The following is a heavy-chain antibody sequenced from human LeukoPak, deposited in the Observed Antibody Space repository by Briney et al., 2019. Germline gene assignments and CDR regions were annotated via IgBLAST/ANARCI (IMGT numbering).Heavy chain of an antibody. D-gene: IGHD2-15*01. CDR1: GDSITSYY. CDR3: AQKAPYSPGYSQD. Sequence: PSETLSLTCTVSGDSITSYYWTWIRQPPGKGLEWIGYIYHSGTTNYNPSLKSRVSISVDTSKNQFSLKLSSVTAADTAVYYCAQKAPYSPGYSQDWGQATLVTVCS. CDR2: IYHSGTT. J-gene: IGHJ1*01. V-gene: IGHV4-59*01.